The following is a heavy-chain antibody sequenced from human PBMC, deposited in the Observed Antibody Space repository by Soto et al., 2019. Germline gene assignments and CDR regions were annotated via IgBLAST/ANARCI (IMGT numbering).Heavy chain of an antibody. CDR3: VRRHVSATGIDWFDP. J-gene: IGHJ5*02. Sequence: RASVKVSCKASRVAFSKFIVTWVRQAPGQRLEWMGWINAANGDTKYSPKFQGRVTITRDTSASTAYMELSSLRSEDTAVYYCVRRHVSATGIDWFDPWGQGTLVTVS. V-gene: IGHV1-3*01. D-gene: IGHD6-13*01. CDR1: RVAFSKFI. CDR2: INAANGDT.